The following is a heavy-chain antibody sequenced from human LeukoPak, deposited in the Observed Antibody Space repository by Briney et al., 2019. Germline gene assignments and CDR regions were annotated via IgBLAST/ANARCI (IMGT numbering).Heavy chain of an antibody. CDR2: INHSGST. CDR1: GGSFSGYY. V-gene: IGHV4-34*01. Sequence: SETLSLTCAVYGGSFSGYYWSWIRQPPGKGLEWMGEINHSGSTNYNPSLKSRVTISVDTSKNQCSLKLSSVTAADTAVYYCARRPTYFGWRPSESPSYFDFWGEGTLVTVSS. J-gene: IGHJ4*02. D-gene: IGHD3-9*01. CDR3: ARRPTYFGWRPSESPSYFDF.